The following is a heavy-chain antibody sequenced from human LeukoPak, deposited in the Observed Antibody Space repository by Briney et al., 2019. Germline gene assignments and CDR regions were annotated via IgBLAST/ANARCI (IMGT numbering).Heavy chain of an antibody. D-gene: IGHD6-13*01. CDR2: IYYSGSI. J-gene: IGHJ5*02. Sequence: PSETLSLTCTVSGGSISSHYWSWIRQPPGKGLEWIGYIYYSGSINYNPSLKSRVTISVDTSKNQFSLKLSSVTAADTAVYYCARAAGYSSSWYWFDPWGQGTLVTVSS. CDR3: ARAAGYSSSWYWFDP. CDR1: GGSISSHY. V-gene: IGHV4-59*11.